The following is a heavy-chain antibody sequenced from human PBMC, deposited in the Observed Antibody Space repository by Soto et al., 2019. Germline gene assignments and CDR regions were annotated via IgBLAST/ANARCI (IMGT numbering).Heavy chain of an antibody. J-gene: IGHJ4*02. CDR1: GFTFTNYA. D-gene: IGHD1-26*01. CDR3: ATDVGPIMFDY. Sequence: EVQLWESGGDFIQPGGSLRVSCAASGFTFTNYAMSWVNQAPGKGLEWVSTIDHAGVNTHYADSVKGRFTISRDNSKRTIYLQMNSLRAEDTANYYCATDVGPIMFDYWGQGALITVSS. CDR2: IDHAGVNT. V-gene: IGHV3-23*01.